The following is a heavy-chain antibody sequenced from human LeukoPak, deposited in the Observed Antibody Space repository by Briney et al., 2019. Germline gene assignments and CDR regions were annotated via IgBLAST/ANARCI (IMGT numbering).Heavy chain of an antibody. J-gene: IGHJ4*02. CDR2: IRSKTYSGAT. CDR3: SRNPHPFCSGVHCPSDS. D-gene: IGHD2-15*01. CDR1: GFTFRDYG. V-gene: IGHV3-49*03. Sequence: PGRSLRLSCTTSGFTFRDYGMSWFRQAPGRGLAWVSFIRSKTYSGATDYAASVRGRFVISRDDSESIAYLQMNSLKTEDTGVYYCSRNPHPFCSGVHCPSDSWGQGTLVTVSP.